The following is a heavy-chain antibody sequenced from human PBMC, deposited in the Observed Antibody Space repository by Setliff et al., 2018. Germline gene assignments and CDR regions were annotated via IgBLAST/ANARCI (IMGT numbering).Heavy chain of an antibody. V-gene: IGHV3-30*02. J-gene: IGHJ6*02. Sequence: PGESLTISCAASGFTFSGFGMHWVRQAPGKGLEWVAFIRYNGNNQYYSDSVKGRFTTSRDNSKNTLNLQMNGLRAEDTAVYYCAKANAMVVTSHSYGMDVWGQGTTVTVSS. CDR1: GFTFSGFG. CDR3: AKANAMVVTSHSYGMDV. D-gene: IGHD2-21*02. CDR2: IRYNGNNQ.